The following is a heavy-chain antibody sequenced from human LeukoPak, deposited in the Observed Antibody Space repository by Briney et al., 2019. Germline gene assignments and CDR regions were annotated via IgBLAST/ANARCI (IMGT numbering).Heavy chain of an antibody. CDR3: ARASLYYYYYGMDV. CDR2: IYYSGST. CDR1: GGSISSGDYY. V-gene: IGHV4-30-4*01. Sequence: PSQTLSLTCTVSGGSISSGDYYWSWIRQPPGKGLEWIGYIYYSGSTYYNPSLKSRVTISVDTSKNQFSLKLSSVTAAGTAVYYCARASLYYYYYGMDVWGQGTTVTVSS. J-gene: IGHJ6*02.